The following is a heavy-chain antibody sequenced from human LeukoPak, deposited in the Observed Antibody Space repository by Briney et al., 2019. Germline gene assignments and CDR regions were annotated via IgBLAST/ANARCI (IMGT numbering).Heavy chain of an antibody. CDR3: ARDGVAVAGYYYYMDV. CDR2: ISYDGSNK. Sequence: GGSLRLSCAASGFTFSSYTMHWVRQAPGKGLEWVAVISYDGSNKYYADSVKGRFTISRDNSKNTLYLQMNSLRAEDRAVYYCARDGVAVAGYYYYMDVWGKGTTVTVS. CDR1: GFTFSSYT. V-gene: IGHV3-30*04. J-gene: IGHJ6*03. D-gene: IGHD6-19*01.